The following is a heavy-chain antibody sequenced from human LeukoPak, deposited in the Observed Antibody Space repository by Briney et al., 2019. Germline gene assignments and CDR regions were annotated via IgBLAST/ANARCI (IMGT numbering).Heavy chain of an antibody. CDR2: IYSGGST. Sequence: PGGSLRLSCAASGFTVSSNYMSWVRQAPGKGLEWVSVIYSGGSTYYADSVRGRFTISRDNSKSTLYLQMNSLRVEDTAVYYCARDYQWLAHYWGQGTLVTVSS. CDR3: ARDYQWLAHY. D-gene: IGHD6-19*01. J-gene: IGHJ4*02. CDR1: GFTVSSNY. V-gene: IGHV3-66*01.